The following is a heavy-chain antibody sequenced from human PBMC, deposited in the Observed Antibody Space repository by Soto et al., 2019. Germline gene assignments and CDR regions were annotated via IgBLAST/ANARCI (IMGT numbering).Heavy chain of an antibody. V-gene: IGHV3-66*01. J-gene: IGHJ6*02. CDR3: ARDGYSYGIPYYYYYGMDV. CDR1: GFTVSSNY. Sequence: GGSLRLSCAASGFTVSSNYMSWVRQAPGKGLEWVSVIYSGGSTYYADSVKGRFTISRDNSKNTLYLQMNSLRAEDTAVYYCARDGYSYGIPYYYYYGMDVWGQGTTVTVSS. CDR2: IYSGGST. D-gene: IGHD5-18*01.